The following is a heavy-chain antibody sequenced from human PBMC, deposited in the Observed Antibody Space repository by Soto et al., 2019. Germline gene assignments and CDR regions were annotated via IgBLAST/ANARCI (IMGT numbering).Heavy chain of an antibody. J-gene: IGHJ6*02. D-gene: IGHD1-1*01. V-gene: IGHV3-53*01. CDR2: IYSGGST. CDR3: ARDRSNDAYYYYGMDV. CDR1: GFTVSSNY. Sequence: PGGSLRLSCAASGFTVSSNYMSWVRQAPGKGLEWVSVIYSGGSTYYADSVKGRFTISRDNSKNTLYLQMNSLRAEDTAVYYCARDRSNDAYYYYGMDVWGQGTTVTVSS.